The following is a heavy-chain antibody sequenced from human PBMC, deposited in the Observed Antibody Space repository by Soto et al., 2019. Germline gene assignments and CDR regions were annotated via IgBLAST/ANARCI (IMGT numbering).Heavy chain of an antibody. CDR3: ASIITGYSSGWYFY. D-gene: IGHD6-19*01. V-gene: IGHV1-18*01. Sequence: ASVKVSCKASGYTFTSYGISWVRQAPGQGLEWMGWISAYNCNTNYAQKLQGRVTMTTDTSTSTAYMELRSLRSDDTAVYYCASIITGYSSGWYFYWGQGTLVTVSS. J-gene: IGHJ4*02. CDR1: GYTFTSYG. CDR2: ISAYNCNT.